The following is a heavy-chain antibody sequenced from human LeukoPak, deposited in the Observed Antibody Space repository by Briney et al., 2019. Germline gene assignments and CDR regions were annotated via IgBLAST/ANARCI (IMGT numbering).Heavy chain of an antibody. CDR1: GGSISSYY. V-gene: IGHV4-4*07. J-gene: IGHJ5*02. CDR3: ARVPARENLPYYDFWSGYPT. CDR2: IYTSGST. D-gene: IGHD3-3*01. Sequence: SETLSLTCTVSGGSISSYYWSWIRQPAGKGLEWIGRIYTSGSTNYNPSLKSRVTMSVDTSKNQFSLKLSSVTAADTAVYYCARVPARENLPYYDFWSGYPTWGQGTLVTVSS.